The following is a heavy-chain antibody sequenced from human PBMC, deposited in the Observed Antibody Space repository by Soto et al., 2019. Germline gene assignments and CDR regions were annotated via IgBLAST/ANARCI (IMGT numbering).Heavy chain of an antibody. CDR3: AKLGYCSSTSCGPLVN. CDR1: GFTFSSYA. V-gene: IGHV3-23*01. D-gene: IGHD2-2*01. CDR2: ISGSGGST. J-gene: IGHJ4*02. Sequence: GGSLRLSCAASGFTFSSYAMIWVRQAPGKGLEWVSAISGSGGSTYYADSVKGRFTISRDNSKNTLYLQMNSLRAEDTAVYYCAKLGYCSSTSCGPLVNWGQGTLVTVSS.